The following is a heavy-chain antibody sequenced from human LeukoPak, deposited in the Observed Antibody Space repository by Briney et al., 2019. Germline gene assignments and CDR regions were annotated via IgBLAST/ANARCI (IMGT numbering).Heavy chain of an antibody. CDR1: GGSFSGYY. J-gene: IGHJ4*02. D-gene: IGHD6-19*01. CDR2: INHSGST. V-gene: IGHV4-34*01. Sequence: SETLSLTCAVYGGSFSGYYWSWIRQPPGKGLEWIGEINHSGSTNYNPSLKSRVTISVDTSKNQFSLKLSSVTAADTAVYYCASLYSSGWYRVDYWGQGTLVTVSS. CDR3: ASLYSSGWYRVDY.